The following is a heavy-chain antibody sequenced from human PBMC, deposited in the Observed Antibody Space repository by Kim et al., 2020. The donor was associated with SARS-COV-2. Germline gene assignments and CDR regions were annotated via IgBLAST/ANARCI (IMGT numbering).Heavy chain of an antibody. J-gene: IGHJ1*01. Sequence: GGSLRLSCAASGFTFSSYSMNWVRQAPGKGLEWVSSISSSRSYIYYADSVKGRFTISRDNAKNSLYLQMNSLRAEDTAVYYCASLLAAAGRRYFQHWGQGTLVTVSS. CDR2: ISSSRSYI. CDR3: ASLLAAAGRRYFQH. D-gene: IGHD6-13*01. V-gene: IGHV3-21*01. CDR1: GFTFSSYS.